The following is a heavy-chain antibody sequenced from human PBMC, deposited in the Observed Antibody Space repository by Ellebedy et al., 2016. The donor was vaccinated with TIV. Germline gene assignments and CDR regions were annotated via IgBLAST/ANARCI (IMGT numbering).Heavy chain of an antibody. CDR2: ISSSGST. Sequence: MPGGSLRLSCTVSGGSISSSSYYWAWIRQPPGKGLEWIGSISSSGSTYLTPSLKSRVTISVDTSKEQFSLKLTSVSAADTAMFYCARHVIRADPQRRAFDIWGQGTMVTVSS. V-gene: IGHV4-39*01. CDR1: GGSISSSSYY. CDR3: ARHVIRADPQRRAFDI. D-gene: IGHD3-16*02. J-gene: IGHJ3*02.